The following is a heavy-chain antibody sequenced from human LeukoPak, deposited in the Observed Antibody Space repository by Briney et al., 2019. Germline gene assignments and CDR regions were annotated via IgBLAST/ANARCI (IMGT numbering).Heavy chain of an antibody. CDR3: ATHDVLDAFDI. V-gene: IGHV4-4*07. CDR2: IYTSGST. D-gene: IGHD3-16*01. CDR1: GDFISNCY. J-gene: IGHJ3*02. Sequence: PSETLSLTCTVSGDFISNCYWSWIRQPAGKGLEWIGRIYTSGSTNYNPSLKSRVTMSVDTSKNQFSLKLSSVTAADTAVYYCATHDVLDAFDIWGQGTMVTVSS.